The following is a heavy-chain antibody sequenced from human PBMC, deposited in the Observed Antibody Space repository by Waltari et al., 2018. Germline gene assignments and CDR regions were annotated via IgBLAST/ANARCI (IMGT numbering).Heavy chain of an antibody. Sequence: QVQLQESGPGLVKPSETLSLTCTVSGGSISSYYWSWIRQPPGKGLAWIGYIYTSGSTNYNPSLKSRVTISVDTSKNQFSLKLSSVTAADTAVYYCARAGIAAAGTRDYYYYYYMDVWGKGTTVTVSS. D-gene: IGHD6-13*01. CDR1: GGSISSYY. J-gene: IGHJ6*03. CDR3: ARAGIAAAGTRDYYYYYYMDV. CDR2: IYTSGST. V-gene: IGHV4-4*09.